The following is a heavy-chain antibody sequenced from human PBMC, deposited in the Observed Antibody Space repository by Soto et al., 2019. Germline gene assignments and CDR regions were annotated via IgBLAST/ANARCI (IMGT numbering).Heavy chain of an antibody. Sequence: EVQLLESGGGLAQPGGSLKLSCAASGFTFRSYAMNWVRQAPGKGLGWVSIISGCGNATYYGDSVKGRFTIARDNSKNTLYTYMNSLRAEDTAVYYCAQESSSGHWYVERWGRGNLVTGSS. CDR1: GFTFRSYA. V-gene: IGHV3-23*01. J-gene: IGHJ2*01. CDR3: AQESSSGHWYVER. CDR2: ISGCGNAT. D-gene: IGHD6-6*01.